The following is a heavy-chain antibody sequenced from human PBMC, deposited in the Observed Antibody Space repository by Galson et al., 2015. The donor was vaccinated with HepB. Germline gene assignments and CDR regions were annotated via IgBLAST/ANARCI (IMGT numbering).Heavy chain of an antibody. D-gene: IGHD3-22*01. V-gene: IGHV3-48*02. J-gene: IGHJ6*02. Sequence: SLRLSCAASGFTFSSYSMNWVRQAPGKGLEWVSYISSSSSTIYYADSVKGRFTISRDNAKNSLYLQMNSLRDEDTAVYYCARDRDYYDSSGYYYARNYYYYYGMDVRGQGTTVTVSS. CDR2: ISSSSSTI. CDR1: GFTFSSYS. CDR3: ARDRDYYDSSGYYYARNYYYYYGMDV.